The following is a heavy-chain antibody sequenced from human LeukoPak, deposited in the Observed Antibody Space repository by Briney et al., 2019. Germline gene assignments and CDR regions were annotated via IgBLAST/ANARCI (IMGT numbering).Heavy chain of an antibody. CDR2: INEDGSTT. D-gene: IGHD1-26*01. V-gene: IGHV3-74*01. J-gene: IGHJ4*02. CDR3: VRDLGGRSGH. CDR1: GFTFSSNW. Sequence: PGGSLRLSCAASGFTFSSNWMHWVRQAPWKGLVWVSRINEDGSTTNYADSVKGRSTIFRDNAKNTLYLQMNSLRAEDTAVYYCVRDLGGRSGHWGQGTLVTVSS.